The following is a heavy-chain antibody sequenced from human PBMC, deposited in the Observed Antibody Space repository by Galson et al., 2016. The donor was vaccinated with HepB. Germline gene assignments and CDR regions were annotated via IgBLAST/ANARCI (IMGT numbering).Heavy chain of an antibody. Sequence: QSGAEVKKPGESLRISCQGFGYSFASYWISWVRQLPGKGLECMGRIDPTDSNTNYSPSFQGHVTIAADKSSSTAYLQWSSLKASDTAMYYCANTKGGWFDPWGQGTLVTVSS. CDR1: GYSFASYW. J-gene: IGHJ5*02. D-gene: IGHD2-8*01. CDR3: ANTKGGWFDP. CDR2: IDPTDSNT. V-gene: IGHV5-10-1*01.